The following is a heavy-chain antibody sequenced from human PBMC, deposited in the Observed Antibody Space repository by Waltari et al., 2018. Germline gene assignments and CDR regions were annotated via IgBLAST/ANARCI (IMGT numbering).Heavy chain of an antibody. D-gene: IGHD4-4*01. J-gene: IGHJ4*02. Sequence: EVQLVESGGGLVQPGGSLRLSCAASGFTFSSYEMNWVRQAPGKGLEWVSYISRSGRTRDYADSGKGRFTISRDNAKNSLYLQMNSLRAEDTAVYYWAMERPFYRTFDYWGQGTLVTVSS. CDR3: AMERPFYRTFDY. CDR2: ISRSGRTR. CDR1: GFTFSSYE. V-gene: IGHV3-48*03.